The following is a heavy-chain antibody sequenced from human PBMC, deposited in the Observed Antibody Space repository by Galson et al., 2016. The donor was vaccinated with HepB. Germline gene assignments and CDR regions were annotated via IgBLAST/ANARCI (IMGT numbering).Heavy chain of an antibody. CDR3: ASIHFEWSVHDY. D-gene: IGHD3-9*01. CDR2: ISSSSTYI. V-gene: IGHV3-21*01. Sequence: SGFTFTTYSMNWVRQAPGKGLEWVSYISSSSTYIYYADSVKGRFTISRDNSKNSLYLQMNSLRAEDTAVYYCASIHFEWSVHDYWGQGTLVTFSS. J-gene: IGHJ4*02. CDR1: GFTFTTYS.